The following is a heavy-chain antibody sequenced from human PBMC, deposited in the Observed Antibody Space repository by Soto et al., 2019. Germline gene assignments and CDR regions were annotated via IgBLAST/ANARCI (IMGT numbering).Heavy chain of an antibody. V-gene: IGHV4-34*01. J-gene: IGHJ4*02. D-gene: IGHD5-18*01. Sequence: SETLSLICTVDGGSLSGYYWSWIRQPPGKGLEWIGEINHSGSTNYNPSLKSRVTISVDTSKNQFSLKLSSVTAADTAVYYCARGRGNTAMADYWGQG. CDR3: ARGRGNTAMADY. CDR1: GGSLSGYY. CDR2: INHSGST.